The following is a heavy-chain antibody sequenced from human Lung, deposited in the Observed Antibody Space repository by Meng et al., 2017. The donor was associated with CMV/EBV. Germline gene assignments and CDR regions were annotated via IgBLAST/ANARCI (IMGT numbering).Heavy chain of an antibody. V-gene: IGHV4-59*01. D-gene: IGHD2-15*01. CDR3: ARVGWDYYYYGMDV. J-gene: IGHJ6*02. CDR1: GGSISSYY. Sequence: SETLSLTCTVSGGSISSYYWSWIRQPPGKGLEWIGYIYYSGSTNYNPSLKSRVTISVDTSKNQSSLKLSSVTAADSAVYYWARVGWDYYYYGMDVWGQGTTVTVSS. CDR2: IYYSGST.